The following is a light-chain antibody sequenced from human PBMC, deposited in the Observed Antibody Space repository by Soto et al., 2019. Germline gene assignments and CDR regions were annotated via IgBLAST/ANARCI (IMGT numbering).Light chain of an antibody. CDR2: DTS. CDR3: QQYTDSTPRSCT. V-gene: IGKV3-20*01. Sequence: EIVLTQSPGTLSLSPGERATLSCRASQSGSSTYFAWYQQKPGQAPRLLIYDTSKRATGIPDRSSGSGSATDLTLTISRLEPEDFAVYYCQQYTDSTPRSCTFGRGTKVEV. CDR1: QSGSSTY. J-gene: IGKJ2*02.